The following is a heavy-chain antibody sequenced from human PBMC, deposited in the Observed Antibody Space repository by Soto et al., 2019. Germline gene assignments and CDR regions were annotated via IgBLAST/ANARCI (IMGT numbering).Heavy chain of an antibody. CDR1: GYTFINYG. CDR3: GRGGLAVSGTYDY. V-gene: IGHV1-18*01. J-gene: IGHJ4*02. D-gene: IGHD6-19*01. Sequence: VQLVQSGAEVKESGASVKVSCKASGYTFINYGVAWVRRAPGQGPEWMGWISVSNGDTKYAQNLQNRVSLTTDTSTNTAYMELRSLRPDDTAIYFCGRGGLAVSGTYDYWGQGTLVTVSS. CDR2: ISVSNGDT.